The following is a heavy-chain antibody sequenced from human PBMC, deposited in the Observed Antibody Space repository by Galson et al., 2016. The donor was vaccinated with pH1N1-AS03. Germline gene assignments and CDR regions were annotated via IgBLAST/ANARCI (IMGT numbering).Heavy chain of an antibody. CDR3: AKGGKGYCSSATCFSLSYYYYYYGMDV. CDR1: GYTFTRYY. D-gene: IGHD2-2*01. J-gene: IGHJ6*02. CDR2: INPSDGGT. Sequence: SVKVSCKASGYTFTRYYMHWVRKAPGQGLEWMGIINPSDGGTSFAQKFQGRVNMTRDTSTSTVYMELSSLRSEDTAVYYCAKGGKGYCSSATCFSLSYYYYYYGMDVWGQGTTVTVSS. V-gene: IGHV1-46*01.